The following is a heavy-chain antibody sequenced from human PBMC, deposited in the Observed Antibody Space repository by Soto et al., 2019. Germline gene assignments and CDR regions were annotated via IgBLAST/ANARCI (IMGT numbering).Heavy chain of an antibody. J-gene: IGHJ4*02. CDR1: GGSISSSSYY. V-gene: IGHV4-39*01. Sequence: SETLSLTCTVSGGSISSSSYYWGWIRQPPGKGLEWIGSIYYSGSTYYNPSLKSRVTISVDTSKNQFSLKLSSVTAADTAVYYCARQWYKGYSYGYNYFDYWGQGTLVSVS. CDR2: IYYSGST. D-gene: IGHD5-18*01. CDR3: ARQWYKGYSYGYNYFDY.